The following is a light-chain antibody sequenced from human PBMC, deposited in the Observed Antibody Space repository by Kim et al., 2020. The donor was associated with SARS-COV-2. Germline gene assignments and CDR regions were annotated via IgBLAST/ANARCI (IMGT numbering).Light chain of an antibody. CDR3: QQYYSTPYT. J-gene: IGKJ2*01. Sequence: ATINCNSSHIVLYSSNDKNYLAWYQQKPGQPPKLLIYWASTRESGVPDRFSGSGSGTDFTLTISSLQAEDVAVYYCQQYYSTPYTFGQGTKLEI. CDR1: HIVLYSSNDKNY. V-gene: IGKV4-1*01. CDR2: WAS.